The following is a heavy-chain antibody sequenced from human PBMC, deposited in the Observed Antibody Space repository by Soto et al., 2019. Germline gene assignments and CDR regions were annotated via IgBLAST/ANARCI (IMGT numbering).Heavy chain of an antibody. CDR1: GGSISSYY. CDR2: IYYSGST. Sequence: PSETLSLTCTVSGGSISSYYWSWIRQPPGKGLEWIGYIYYSGSTNYNPSLKSRVTISVDTSKNQFSLKLSSVTAADTAVYYCARHWVATFDYWGQGTLVTVSS. V-gene: IGHV4-59*08. J-gene: IGHJ4*02. D-gene: IGHD5-12*01. CDR3: ARHWVATFDY.